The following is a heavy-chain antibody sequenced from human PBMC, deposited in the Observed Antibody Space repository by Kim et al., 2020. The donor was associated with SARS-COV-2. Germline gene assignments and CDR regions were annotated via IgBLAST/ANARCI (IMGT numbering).Heavy chain of an antibody. CDR2: INYSGNT. CDR1: GDSISRSSIY. J-gene: IGHJ4*02. Sequence: SETLSLTCTVSGDSISRSSIYWGWIRQPPGKGLEWIGSINYSGNTYYNPSLKSRVTISVDTTKNQFSLKMRSVTAADTAVYYCARLVSENSAVEYWGQGTLVTVSS. V-gene: IGHV4-39*01. CDR3: ARLVSENSAVEY.